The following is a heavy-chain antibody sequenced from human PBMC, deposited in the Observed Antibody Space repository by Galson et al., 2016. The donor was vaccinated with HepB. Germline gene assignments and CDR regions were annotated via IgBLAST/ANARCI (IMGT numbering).Heavy chain of an antibody. CDR2: TYYRLKWHN. Sequence: CAISGDSVSSSRAAWNWIRQSPSRGLEWLGRTYYRLKWHNDYAVSVKSRIIINPDPSKNQFSLQLKSVTPEDTAVYYCPRAVEYYTFWSRLYGMDVWGQGTTVIVSS. D-gene: IGHD3-3*01. CDR3: PRAVEYYTFWSRLYGMDV. CDR1: GDSVSSSRAA. V-gene: IGHV6-1*01. J-gene: IGHJ6*02.